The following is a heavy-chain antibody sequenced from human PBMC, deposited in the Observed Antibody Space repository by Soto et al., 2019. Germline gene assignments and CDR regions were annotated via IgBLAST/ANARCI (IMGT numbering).Heavy chain of an antibody. Sequence: SGPTLVNPTQTLTLTCTFSGSSLSSSGMCVSWIRQPPGKALEWLALIYWDDDKRYSPSLRSRLTINKDTSKNQVVLTMTNMDPVDTATYYCIQSRCGGDCLQSYASHYYHGMDVWGQGTTVTVSS. V-gene: IGHV2-5*08. CDR3: IQSRCGGDCLQSYASHYYHGMDV. CDR2: IYWDDDK. J-gene: IGHJ6*02. CDR1: GSSLSSSGMC. D-gene: IGHD2-21*02.